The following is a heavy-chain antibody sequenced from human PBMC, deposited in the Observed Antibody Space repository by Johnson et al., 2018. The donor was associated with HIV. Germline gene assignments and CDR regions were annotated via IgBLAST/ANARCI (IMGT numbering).Heavy chain of an antibody. CDR1: GFTFSNYA. CDR3: TTVTHSSGYYYDRALDS. D-gene: IGHD3-22*01. Sequence: VQLVESGGGVVQPGRSLRLSCAASGFTFSNYAMHWVRQAPGKGLEWVGRIKSKTDGGTTDYAAPVKGRFTISRDDSKNTLYLQMNSLKTEDTAVYYCTTVTHSSGYYYDRALDSWCQGTMVTVSS. J-gene: IGHJ3*02. CDR2: IKSKTDGGTT. V-gene: IGHV3-15*01.